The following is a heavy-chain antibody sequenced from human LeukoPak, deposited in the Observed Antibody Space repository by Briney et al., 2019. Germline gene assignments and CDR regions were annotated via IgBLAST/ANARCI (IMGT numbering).Heavy chain of an antibody. D-gene: IGHD6-13*01. V-gene: IGHV3-9*01. CDR1: GFTFSSYG. CDR2: INWSGDRI. J-gene: IGHJ6*03. CDR3: AKGGIHRGYYYYYMDV. Sequence: PGGSLRLSCAASGFTFSSYGMHWVRQAPGKGLEWVSGINWSGDRIGYADSVKGRFTISRDNAKKSLYLQMNSLRTEDTALYYCAKGGIHRGYYYYYMDVWGKGTTVTISS.